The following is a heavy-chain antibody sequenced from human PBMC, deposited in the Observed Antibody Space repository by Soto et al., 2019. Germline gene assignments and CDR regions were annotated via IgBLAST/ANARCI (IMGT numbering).Heavy chain of an antibody. Sequence: QVQLVESGGGVVQPGRSLRLSCAASGFTFSSYGMHWVRQAPGKGLEWVAVIWYDGSNKYYADSVKGRFTISRDNSKNTLYLQMNSLIAEDTAVYYCARGEDGDYVDYYYGMDVWGPGTTVTVSS. J-gene: IGHJ6*02. D-gene: IGHD4-17*01. CDR3: ARGEDGDYVDYYYGMDV. CDR2: IWYDGSNK. V-gene: IGHV3-33*01. CDR1: GFTFSSYG.